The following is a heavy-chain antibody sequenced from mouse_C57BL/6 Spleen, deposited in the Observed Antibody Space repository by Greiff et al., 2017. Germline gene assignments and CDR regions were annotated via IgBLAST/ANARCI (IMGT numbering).Heavy chain of an antibody. CDR3: ARSGSPWYFDY. Sequence: VQLQQSGPELVKPGASVKISCKASGYAFSSSWMNWVKQRPGKGLEWIGRIYPGDGDTNYNGKFKGKATLTADKSSSTAYMQLSSLTSEDSAVYSCARSGSPWYFDYWGQGTTLTVSS. J-gene: IGHJ2*01. D-gene: IGHD1-1*01. V-gene: IGHV1-82*01. CDR2: IYPGDGDT. CDR1: GYAFSSSW.